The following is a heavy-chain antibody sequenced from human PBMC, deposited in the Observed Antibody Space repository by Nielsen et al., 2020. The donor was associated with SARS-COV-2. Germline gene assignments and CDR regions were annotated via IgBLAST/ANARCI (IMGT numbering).Heavy chain of an antibody. CDR1: GFTFSSYG. J-gene: IGHJ4*02. V-gene: IGHV3-30*18. D-gene: IGHD3-10*01. CDR3: AKPFGGLYGSGSSFFDY. Sequence: GESLKISCAASGFTFSSYGMHWVRQAPGKGLEWVAVISYDGSNKYYADSVKGRFTISRDNSKNTLYLQMNSLRAEDTAVHYCAKPFGGLYGSGSSFFDYWGQGTLVTVSS. CDR2: ISYDGSNK.